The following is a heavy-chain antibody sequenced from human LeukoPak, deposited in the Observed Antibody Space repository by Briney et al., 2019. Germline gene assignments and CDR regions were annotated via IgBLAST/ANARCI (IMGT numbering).Heavy chain of an antibody. D-gene: IGHD5-18*01. V-gene: IGHV3-23*01. CDR3: ARSFGYGVDAFDI. CDR2: ISVSGLST. CDR1: GFTFSAYA. Sequence: GGSLRLSCAASGFTFSAYAMNWVRQAPGKGLEWVSVISVSGLSTYYADSVKGRFTISRDNSSNTVYLHMNSLRAEDAAVYYCARSFGYGVDAFDIWGQGTMVTVSS. J-gene: IGHJ3*02.